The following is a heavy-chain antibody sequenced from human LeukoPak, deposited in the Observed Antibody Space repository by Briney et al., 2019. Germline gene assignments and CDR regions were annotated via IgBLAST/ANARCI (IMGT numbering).Heavy chain of an antibody. CDR3: ARHVRGYSRRNYFDY. J-gene: IGHJ4*02. Sequence: SETLSLTCAVYGGSFSGYYWSWIRQPPGKGLEWIGEINHSGSTNYNPSLKSRVTISVDTSKNQFSLKLSSVTAADTAVYYCARHVRGYSRRNYFDYWGQGTLVTVSS. V-gene: IGHV4-34*01. CDR2: INHSGST. CDR1: GGSFSGYY. D-gene: IGHD5-18*01.